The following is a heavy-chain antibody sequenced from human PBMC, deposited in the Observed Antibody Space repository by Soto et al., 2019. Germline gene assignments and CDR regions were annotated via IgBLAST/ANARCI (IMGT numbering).Heavy chain of an antibody. D-gene: IGHD5-18*01. CDR2: ISWNSGSI. J-gene: IGHJ4*02. CDR3: ARENSVQAWLHHFDH. V-gene: IGHV3-9*01. Sequence: SLRLSCAASGFTFDDYAMHWVRQAPGKGLEWVSGISWNSGSIGYADSVKGRFTISRDNAKNSLSLQMNNLRAEDTAVYYCARENSVQAWLHHFDHWGLGTLVTVSS. CDR1: GFTFDDYA.